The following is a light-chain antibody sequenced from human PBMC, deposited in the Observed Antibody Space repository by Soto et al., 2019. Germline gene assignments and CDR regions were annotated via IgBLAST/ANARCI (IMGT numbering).Light chain of an antibody. CDR2: DVS. CDR1: QSISSW. CDR3: QRCNSYSPT. Sequence: DIQMTQSPSTLSASVGDRVTITCRASQSISSWLAWYQQKPGKAPKLLIYDVSSLESGVPSRFNGSGYETEFTLTVSSLQPDNLATDYCQRCNSYSPTFGQGTKGEIK. J-gene: IGKJ1*01. V-gene: IGKV1-5*01.